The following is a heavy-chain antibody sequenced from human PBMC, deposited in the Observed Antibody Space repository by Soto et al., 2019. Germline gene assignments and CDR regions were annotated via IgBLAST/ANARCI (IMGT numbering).Heavy chain of an antibody. Sequence: QVQLVESGGGVVQPGRSLRLSCAASGFTFSSYAMHWVRQAPGKGLEWVAGISSDGSNNYYAESVKGRFTISRDNSTTTLYLPINSLRAEDTAVYYCAVDTQGAQQLVLDYWGKGTLVPVSS. V-gene: IGHV3-30-3*01. D-gene: IGHD6-13*01. J-gene: IGHJ4*02. CDR2: ISSDGSNN. CDR1: GFTFSSYA. CDR3: AVDTQGAQQLVLDY.